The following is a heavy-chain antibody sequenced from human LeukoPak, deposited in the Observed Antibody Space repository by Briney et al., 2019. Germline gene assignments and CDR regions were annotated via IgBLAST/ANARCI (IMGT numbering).Heavy chain of an antibody. V-gene: IGHV4-59*01. CDR1: GGFIGSYY. Sequence: SETLSLTRTVCGGFIGSYYWSWIRPPPGKGLEGIGYIYFGGSTNYNPSLQSRVTISVDTSKNQSSLKMSSVTAADTAVYYCARFRLGSDYYHMDVWGKGTTVTVSS. CDR3: ARFRLGSDYYHMDV. CDR2: IYFGGST. J-gene: IGHJ6*03. D-gene: IGHD7-27*01.